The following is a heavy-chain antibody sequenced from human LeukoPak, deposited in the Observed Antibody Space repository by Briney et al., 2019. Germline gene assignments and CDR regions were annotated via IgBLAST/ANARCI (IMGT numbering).Heavy chain of an antibody. CDR3: ASAEPRGSNWYPY. CDR1: GGAISSNNW. J-gene: IGHJ4*02. CDR2: IYHSGST. D-gene: IGHD6-13*01. Sequence: PSGTLSLTCAVSGGAISSNNWWWSWVRQPPGKGLEWIGEIYHSGSTNYNPSLKSRVTISVDKSNNQFSLKLTSVTAADTAVYYCASAEPRGSNWYPYWGQGTLVTVSS. V-gene: IGHV4-4*02.